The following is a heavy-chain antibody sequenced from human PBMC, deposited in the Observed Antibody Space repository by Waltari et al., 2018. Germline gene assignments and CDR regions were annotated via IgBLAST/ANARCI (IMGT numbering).Heavy chain of an antibody. CDR2: IYYSGST. D-gene: IGHD6-13*01. CDR1: GGSISSSSYY. Sequence: QLQLQESGPGLVKPSETLSLTCTVSGGSISSSSYYWGWIRQPPGKGLEWIGSIYYSGSTYDNPSLKGRVTISVEASKNQFSLKLSSVTAADTAVYYCARISAAGTSAFDIWGQGTMVTVSS. V-gene: IGHV4-39*07. J-gene: IGHJ3*02. CDR3: ARISAAGTSAFDI.